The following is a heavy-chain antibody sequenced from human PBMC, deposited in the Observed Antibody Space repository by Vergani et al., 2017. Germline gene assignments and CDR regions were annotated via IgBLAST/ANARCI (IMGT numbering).Heavy chain of an antibody. CDR1: GGSISSHY. J-gene: IGHJ6*02. Sequence: QVQLQESGPGLVKPSETLSLTCTVSGGSISSHYWSWIRQPPGKGLEWIGYIYYSGSTNYNPSLKSRVTISVDTSKNQFSLKLSSVTAADTAVYYCARPRVDTAMVNGMDVWGQGTTVTVSS. D-gene: IGHD5-18*01. CDR3: ARPRVDTAMVNGMDV. CDR2: IYYSGST. V-gene: IGHV4-59*11.